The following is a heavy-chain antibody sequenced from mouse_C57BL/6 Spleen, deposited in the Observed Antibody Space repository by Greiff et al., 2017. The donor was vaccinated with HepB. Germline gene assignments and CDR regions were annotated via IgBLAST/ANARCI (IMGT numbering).Heavy chain of an antibody. J-gene: IGHJ2*01. V-gene: IGHV1-82*01. CDR2: IYPGDGDT. CDR3: ARSGYYGSSLGDY. D-gene: IGHD1-1*01. CDR1: GYAFSSSW. Sequence: QVQLQQSGPELVKPGASVKISCKASGYAFSSSWMNWVKQRPGKGLEWIGRIYPGDGDTNYNGKFKGKATLTADKSSSTAYMQLSSLTSEDSAVYFCARSGYYGSSLGDYWGQGTTLTVSS.